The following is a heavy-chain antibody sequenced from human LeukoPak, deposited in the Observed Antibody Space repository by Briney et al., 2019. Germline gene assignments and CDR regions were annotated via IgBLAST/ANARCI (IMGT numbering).Heavy chain of an antibody. CDR3: AKDAEQWLVGSHFDY. CDR1: GFTFSSYA. D-gene: IGHD6-19*01. Sequence: GGSLRLSCAASGFTFSSYAMSWVSQAPGKGLEWVSAISGSGGSTYYADSVKGRFTISRDNSKNTLYLQMNSLRAEDTAVYYCAKDAEQWLVGSHFDYWGQGTLLTVSS. J-gene: IGHJ4*02. V-gene: IGHV3-23*01. CDR2: ISGSGGST.